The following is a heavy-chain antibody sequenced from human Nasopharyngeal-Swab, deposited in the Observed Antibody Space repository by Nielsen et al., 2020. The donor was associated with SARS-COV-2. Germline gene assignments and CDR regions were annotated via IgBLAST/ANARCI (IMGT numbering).Heavy chain of an antibody. CDR3: AAAYYDTLTGLDYYYYYGMDV. D-gene: IGHD3-9*01. Sequence: SVKVSCKASGFTFTSSAMQWVRQARGQRLEWIGWIVVGSGNTNYAQKFQERVTITRDMSTSTAYMELSSLRSEDTAVYYCAAAYYDTLTGLDYYYYYGMDVWGQGTTVTVSS. CDR2: IVVGSGNT. CDR1: GFTFTSSA. J-gene: IGHJ6*02. V-gene: IGHV1-58*02.